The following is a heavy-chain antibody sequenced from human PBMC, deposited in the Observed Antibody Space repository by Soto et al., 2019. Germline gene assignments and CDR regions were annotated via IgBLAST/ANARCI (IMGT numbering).Heavy chain of an antibody. Sequence: PSETLSLTCTVSGGSIISNNHYWGWIRQPPGKGLEWIGNIYYSGTTYYNPSLKSRVTMSVDTSKGQFSLKLSSMTVADTAVYFCARRSTISRGFDYWGQGTLVTVSS. D-gene: IGHD3-9*01. CDR3: ARRSTISRGFDY. V-gene: IGHV4-39*01. CDR1: GGSIISNNHY. J-gene: IGHJ4*02. CDR2: IYYSGTT.